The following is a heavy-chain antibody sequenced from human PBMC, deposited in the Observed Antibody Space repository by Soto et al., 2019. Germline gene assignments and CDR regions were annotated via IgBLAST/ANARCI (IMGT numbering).Heavy chain of an antibody. V-gene: IGHV3-30*18. D-gene: IGHD6-19*01. CDR1: GFTFSSYG. CDR2: ISYDGSNK. J-gene: IGHJ4*02. Sequence: GGSLRLSCAASGFTFSSYGMHWVRQAPGKGLEWVAVISYDGSNKYYADSVKSRFTISRDNSKNTLYLQMNSLRAEDAAVYYCAKVFGYSSGGYFDYWGQGTLVTVSS. CDR3: AKVFGYSSGGYFDY.